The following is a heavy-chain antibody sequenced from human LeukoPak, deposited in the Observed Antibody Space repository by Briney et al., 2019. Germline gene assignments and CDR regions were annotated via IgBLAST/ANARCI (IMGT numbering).Heavy chain of an antibody. Sequence: ASVKVSCKASGYTFTSYAITWVRQAPGQGLEWMGWISSYNGNTNYAQKLQGRVTMTTETSTSTAYMELRSLRSDDTAVYYCARVTLSEIVVFDIWGQGTMVTVSS. CDR3: ARVTLSEIVVFDI. J-gene: IGHJ3*02. CDR2: ISSYNGNT. CDR1: GYTFTSYA. V-gene: IGHV1-18*01. D-gene: IGHD2-15*01.